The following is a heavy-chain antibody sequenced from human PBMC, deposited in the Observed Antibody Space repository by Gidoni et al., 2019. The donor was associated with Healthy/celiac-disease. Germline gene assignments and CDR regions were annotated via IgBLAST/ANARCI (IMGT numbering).Heavy chain of an antibody. CDR3: TTDRSAGWS. J-gene: IGHJ5*02. CDR2: IKSKTAGGTT. CDR1: GFTYSNAW. Sequence: EVQLVESGGGLVKPGGSLSLSCAASGFTYSNAWMNWVPQAPGKGREWVGRIKSKTAGGTTDYAAPVKGRFTISRDDSKNTLYLQMNSLKTEDTAVYYCTTDRSAGWSWGQGTLVTVSS. V-gene: IGHV3-15*07. D-gene: IGHD1-26*01.